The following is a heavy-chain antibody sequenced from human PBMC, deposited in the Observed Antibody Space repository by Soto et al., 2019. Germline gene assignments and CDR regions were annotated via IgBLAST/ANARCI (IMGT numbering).Heavy chain of an antibody. CDR2: IIPIFGTT. CDR1: GGPFTSFD. J-gene: IGHJ6*02. CDR3: AVGLSGSYYQNGMDV. Sequence: VELVQSGSEVKKPGSSVKVSCKTSGGPFTSFDVSWVRQAPGQGLEWMGGIIPIFGTTNYAQKFQGRVTITADISTTTAYMELGSLRSDDTAVYFCAVGLSGSYYQNGMDVWGLGTTVTV. D-gene: IGHD1-26*01. V-gene: IGHV1-69*06.